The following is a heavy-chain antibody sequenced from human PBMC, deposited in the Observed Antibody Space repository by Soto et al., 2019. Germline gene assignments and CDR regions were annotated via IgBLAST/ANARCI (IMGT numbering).Heavy chain of an antibody. D-gene: IGHD3-3*01. CDR2: ISWNVGSI. V-gene: IGHV3-9*01. CDR3: AKGVAGWYYFDY. CDR1: GFTFDDYA. J-gene: IGHJ4*02. Sequence: EVQLVESGGGLVQPGRSLGLSCAASGFTFDDYAMHWVRQAPGKGLEWVSGISWNVGSIAYADSVKGRFTISRDNAKNSLYLQMNSLRAEDTALYYCAKGVAGWYYFDYWGQGTLVTVSS.